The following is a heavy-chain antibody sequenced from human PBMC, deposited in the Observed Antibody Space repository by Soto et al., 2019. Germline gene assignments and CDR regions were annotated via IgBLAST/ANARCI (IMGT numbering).Heavy chain of an antibody. J-gene: IGHJ4*02. V-gene: IGHV3-23*01. CDR1: GFTFSSYA. D-gene: IGHD3-3*01. Sequence: GGSLRLSYAASGFTFSSYAMSWVRQAPGKGLEWVSAISGSGGSTYYADSVKGRFTISRDNSKNTLYLQMNSLRAEDTAVYYCAKPFLRFFYYFDYWGQGTLVTVSS. CDR3: AKPFLRFFYYFDY. CDR2: ISGSGGST.